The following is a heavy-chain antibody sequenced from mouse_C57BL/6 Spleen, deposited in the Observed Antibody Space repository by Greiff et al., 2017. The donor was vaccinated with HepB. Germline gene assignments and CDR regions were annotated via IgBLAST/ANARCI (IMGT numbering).Heavy chain of an antibody. J-gene: IGHJ3*01. CDR1: GYTFTDYY. Sequence: EVQLQLSGPELVKPGASVKISCKASGYTFTDYYMNWVKQSHGKSLEWIGDINPNNGGTSYNQKFKGKATLTVDKSSSTAYMELRSLTSEDSAVYYCARSPTTVVERAWFAYWGQGTLVTVSA. V-gene: IGHV1-26*01. CDR3: ARSPTTVVERAWFAY. CDR2: INPNNGGT. D-gene: IGHD1-1*01.